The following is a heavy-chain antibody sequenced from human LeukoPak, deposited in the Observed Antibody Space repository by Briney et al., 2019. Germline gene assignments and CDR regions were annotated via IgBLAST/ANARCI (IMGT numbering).Heavy chain of an antibody. D-gene: IGHD3-22*01. CDR1: GGSISSSSYY. Sequence: SETLSLTCTVSGGSISSSSYYWGWIRQPPGKGLEWLGSIYYSGRTYYSPALKSRVTISVDTSKNQCSLKLSSVTAADTAVYYCAIDLHYDSSGYYFDYWGQGTLVTVSS. J-gene: IGHJ4*02. CDR2: IYYSGRT. CDR3: AIDLHYDSSGYYFDY. V-gene: IGHV4-39*07.